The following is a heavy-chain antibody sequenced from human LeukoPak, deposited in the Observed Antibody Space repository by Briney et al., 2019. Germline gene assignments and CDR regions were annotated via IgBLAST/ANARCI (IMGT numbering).Heavy chain of an antibody. CDR3: ARGRWIQLWFNYGMDV. J-gene: IGHJ6*02. V-gene: IGHV4-34*01. Sequence: SETLSLTCAVYGGSFSGYYWSWIRQPPGKGLEWIGEINHSGSTNYNPSLKSRVTISVDTSKNQFSLKLSSVTAADTAVYYCARGRWIQLWFNYGMDVWGQGTTVTVSS. D-gene: IGHD5-18*01. CDR2: INHSGST. CDR1: GGSFSGYY.